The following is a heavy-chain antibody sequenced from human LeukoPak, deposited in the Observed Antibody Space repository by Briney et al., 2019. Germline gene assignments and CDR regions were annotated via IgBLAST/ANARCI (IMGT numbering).Heavy chain of an antibody. J-gene: IGHJ5*02. V-gene: IGHV4-34*01. CDR2: INHSGST. Sequence: SETLSLTCAVYGGSFSGYYWSWIRQPPGKGLEWIGEINHSGSTNYNPSLKSRVTISVDTSKNQFSLKLSSVTAADTAVYYCAGGFVSAATGYNWFDPWGQGTLVTVSS. CDR3: AGGFVSAATGYNWFDP. CDR1: GGSFSGYY. D-gene: IGHD2-15*01.